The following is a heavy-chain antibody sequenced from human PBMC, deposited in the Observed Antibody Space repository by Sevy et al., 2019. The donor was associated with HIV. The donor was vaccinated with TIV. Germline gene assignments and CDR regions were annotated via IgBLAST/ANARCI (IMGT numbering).Heavy chain of an antibody. CDR3: GRAQGYCVVNSCFGGSINAFDI. CDR2: ISWNGGAI. Sequence: GGSLRLSCAASGFTFSDYAMHWVRLVPGKGLEWVSGISWNGGAIGYADSVKGRFTISRANAKNSLHLQMNSLRVEDTALYYCGRAQGYCVVNSCFGGSINAFDIWGQGTMVTVSS. V-gene: IGHV3-9*01. J-gene: IGHJ3*02. D-gene: IGHD2-2*01. CDR1: GFTFSDYA.